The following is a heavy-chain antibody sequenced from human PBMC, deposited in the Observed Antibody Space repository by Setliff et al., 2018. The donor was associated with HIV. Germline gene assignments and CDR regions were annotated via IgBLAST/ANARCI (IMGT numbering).Heavy chain of an antibody. CDR2: IYHSGRT. Sequence: PSETLSLTCAVYGGSFSDHYWTWIRQPPGKGLEWIGEIYHSGRTNYNPSLKSRVTISVDKSNNQFSLRLSSVTAADTAVYYCARSTAEIAVAGIWGQGTMVTVSS. V-gene: IGHV4-34*01. J-gene: IGHJ3*02. CDR1: GGSFSDHY. D-gene: IGHD6-19*01. CDR3: ARSTAEIAVAGI.